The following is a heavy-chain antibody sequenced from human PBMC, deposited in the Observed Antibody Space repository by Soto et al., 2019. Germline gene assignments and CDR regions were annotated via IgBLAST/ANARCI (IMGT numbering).Heavy chain of an antibody. J-gene: IGHJ4*02. D-gene: IGHD3-10*02. CDR1: GFTFINYW. CDR2: IKPDGSVK. Sequence: GGSLRLSCATSGFTFINYWMSWVRQAPGKGLEWVAIIKPDGSVKQYVDSVQGRFTISRDNAENSLHLQMNSLRVDDTAIYYCAKFSRTMSSVWGQGTLVTVSS. CDR3: AKFSRTMSSV. V-gene: IGHV3-7*01.